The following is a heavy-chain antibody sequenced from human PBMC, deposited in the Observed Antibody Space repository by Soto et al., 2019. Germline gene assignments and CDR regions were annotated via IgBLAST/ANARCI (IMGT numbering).Heavy chain of an antibody. CDR1: GGSFSGYY. V-gene: IGHV4-34*01. D-gene: IGHD6-13*01. CDR2: INHSGST. J-gene: IGHJ6*02. Sequence: PSETLSLTCAVYGGSFSGYYWSWIRQPPGKGLEWIGEINHSGSTNYNPSLKSRVTISVDTSKNQFSLKLSSVTAADTAVYYCASSSSRSFSSYYYYGMDVWGQGTTVTVSS. CDR3: ASSSSRSFSSYYYYGMDV.